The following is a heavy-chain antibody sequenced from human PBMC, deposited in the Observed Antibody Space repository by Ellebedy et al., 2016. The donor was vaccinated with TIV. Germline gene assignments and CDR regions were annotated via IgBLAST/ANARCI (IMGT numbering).Heavy chain of an antibody. V-gene: IGHV4-34*01. Sequence: MPGGSLRLSCAASGFTFSHYWMSRVRQPPGKGLEWIGEINHSGSTNYNPYLKSRVTISVDTSKNQFSLKLSSVTAADTAVYYCARRGGRELLPGHLNWGQGTLVTVSS. D-gene: IGHD1-26*01. CDR3: ARRGGRELLPGHLN. CDR2: INHSGST. J-gene: IGHJ4*02. CDR1: GFTFSHYW.